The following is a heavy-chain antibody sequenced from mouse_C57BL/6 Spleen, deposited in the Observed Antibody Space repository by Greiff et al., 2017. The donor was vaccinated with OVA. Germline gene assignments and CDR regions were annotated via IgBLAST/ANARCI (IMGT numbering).Heavy chain of an antibody. CDR1: GYTFTDYY. J-gene: IGHJ3*01. V-gene: IGHV1-26*01. Sequence: VQLQQSGPELVKPGASVKISCKASGYTFTDYYMNWVKQSHGKSLEWIGDINPNNGGTSYNQKFKGKATLTVDKSSSTAYMELRSLTSEDSAVYYCARSLYYDSTTFAYWGQGTLVTVSA. D-gene: IGHD2-4*01. CDR2: INPNNGGT. CDR3: ARSLYYDSTTFAY.